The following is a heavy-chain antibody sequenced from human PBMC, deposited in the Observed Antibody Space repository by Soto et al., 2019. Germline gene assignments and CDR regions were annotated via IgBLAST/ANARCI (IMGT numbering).Heavy chain of an antibody. CDR2: IKQDGSEK. V-gene: IGHV3-7*01. CDR3: AREPVLLWFGELYHGYYFDY. D-gene: IGHD3-10*01. J-gene: IGHJ4*02. CDR1: GFTFSSYW. Sequence: GGSLRLSCAASGFTFSSYWMSWVRQAPGKGLEWVANIKQDGSEKYYVDSVKGRFTISRDNAKNSLYLQMNSLRAEDTAVYYCAREPVLLWFGELYHGYYFDYWGQGTLVTVSS.